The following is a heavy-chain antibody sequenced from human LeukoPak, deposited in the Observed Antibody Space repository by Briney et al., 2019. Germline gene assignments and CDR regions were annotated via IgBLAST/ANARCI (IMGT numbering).Heavy chain of an antibody. V-gene: IGHV1-2*02. D-gene: IGHD3-22*01. CDR1: GYTFTGYY. CDR3: ARESLYYYDSRGFSY. J-gene: IGHJ4*02. Sequence: ASVKVSCKASGYTFTGYYMHWVRQAPGQGLEWMGWINPNSGGTNYAQKFQGRVTMTRDTSISTAYMELSRLRSDDTAVYYCARESLYYYDSRGFSYWGQGTLVTVSS. CDR2: INPNSGGT.